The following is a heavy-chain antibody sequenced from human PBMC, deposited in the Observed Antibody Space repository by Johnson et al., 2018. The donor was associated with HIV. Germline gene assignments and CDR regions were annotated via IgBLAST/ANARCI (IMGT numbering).Heavy chain of an antibody. V-gene: IGHV3-53*01. J-gene: IGHJ3*02. Sequence: VQLVESGGGLMQPGGSLRLSCAASALSVSTNYISWVRQAPGKGLEWISVIYIGGNTYYADSVKGRFTISRDNSKNTLYLQMNRLRAEDTAVYYCARMTTTVSNHDGFDIWGQGTMVTVSS. CDR3: ARMTTTVSNHDGFDI. D-gene: IGHD4-17*01. CDR2: IYIGGNT. CDR1: ALSVSTNY.